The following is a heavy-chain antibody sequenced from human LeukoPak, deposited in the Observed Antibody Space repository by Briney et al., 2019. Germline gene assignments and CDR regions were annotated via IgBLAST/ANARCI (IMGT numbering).Heavy chain of an antibody. V-gene: IGHV1-2*02. CDR3: ATTRSGYYDSSVWDAFDI. D-gene: IGHD3-22*01. J-gene: IGHJ3*02. CDR1: GYTFTEYF. CDR2: INPDTGVT. Sequence: EASVKVSCKASGYTFTEYFIHWVRQAPGQGLEWMGWINPDTGVTNYAQKFQSRVTLTRDTSISTAYMELSSLRSEDTAVYYCATTRSGYYDSSVWDAFDIWGQGTMVTVSS.